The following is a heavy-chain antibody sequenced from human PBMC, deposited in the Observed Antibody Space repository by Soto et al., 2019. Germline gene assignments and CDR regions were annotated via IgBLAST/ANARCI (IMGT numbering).Heavy chain of an antibody. Sequence: ASVKVSCKASGGTFSSYAISWVRQAPGQGLEWMGGIIPIFGTANYAQKFQGRVTITADESTSTAYMELSSLRSEDTAVYYCARVKGHIVVVTAGRFDYWGQGTLVTVSS. D-gene: IGHD2-21*02. V-gene: IGHV1-69*13. CDR2: IIPIFGTA. CDR1: GGTFSSYA. J-gene: IGHJ4*02. CDR3: ARVKGHIVVVTAGRFDY.